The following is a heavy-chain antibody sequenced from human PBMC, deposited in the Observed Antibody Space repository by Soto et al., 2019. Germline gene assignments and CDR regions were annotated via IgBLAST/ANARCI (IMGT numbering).Heavy chain of an antibody. CDR1: GFTFSDYY. CDR2: ISGSRDTV. D-gene: IGHD1-20*01. J-gene: IGHJ4*02. V-gene: IGHV3-11*01. CDR3: ARLPRYNWNLFDY. Sequence: GGSLRLSCAASGFTFSDYYMSWIRQAPGKGLEWVSFISGSRDTVGYEDSVNGRFTISRDNARNSLYLQMNSLRAEDTAVYFCARLPRYNWNLFDYWGQGTLVAVSS.